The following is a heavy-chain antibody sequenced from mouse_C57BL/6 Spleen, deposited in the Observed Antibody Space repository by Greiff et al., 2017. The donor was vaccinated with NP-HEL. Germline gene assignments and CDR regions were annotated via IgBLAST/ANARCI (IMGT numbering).Heavy chain of an antibody. CDR1: GYTFTDYY. J-gene: IGHJ4*01. Sequence: EVQLQQSGPELVKPGASVKISCKASGYTFTDYYMNWVKQSHGKSLEWIGDINPNNGGTSYNQKFKGKATLTVDKSSSTAYMELSSLTSEDSAVYYCARSAYYYGSSFYAMDYWGQGTSVTVSS. CDR3: ARSAYYYGSSFYAMDY. V-gene: IGHV1-26*01. D-gene: IGHD1-1*01. CDR2: INPNNGGT.